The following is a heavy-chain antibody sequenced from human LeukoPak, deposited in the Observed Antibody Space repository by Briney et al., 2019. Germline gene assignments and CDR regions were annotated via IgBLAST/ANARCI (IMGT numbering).Heavy chain of an antibody. D-gene: IGHD6-19*01. V-gene: IGHV3-11*04. CDR3: ARDRSPGIAVAGGSY. CDR1: GFTFSDYY. Sequence: GGSLRLSCAASGFTFSDYYMSWIRQAPGKGLEWVSYISSSGSTIYYADTVKGRFTISRDNAKNSLYLQMNSLRAEDTAVYYCARDRSPGIAVAGGSYWGQGTLVTVSS. J-gene: IGHJ4*02. CDR2: ISSSGSTI.